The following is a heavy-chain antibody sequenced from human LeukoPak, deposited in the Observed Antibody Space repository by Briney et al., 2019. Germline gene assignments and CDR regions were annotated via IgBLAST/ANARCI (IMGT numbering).Heavy chain of an antibody. D-gene: IGHD3-22*01. CDR2: VNHSGST. Sequence: SETLSLTCAVYGGSFSGYYWSWIRQPPGKGPEWIGEVNHSGSTNYNPSLKSRVTMSVDTSRNQFFLRLSSVTAADTAVYYCARFSEYSHSSVHYLDYWGQGTLVSVSS. J-gene: IGHJ4*02. CDR3: ARFSEYSHSSVHYLDY. V-gene: IGHV4-34*10. CDR1: GGSFSGYY.